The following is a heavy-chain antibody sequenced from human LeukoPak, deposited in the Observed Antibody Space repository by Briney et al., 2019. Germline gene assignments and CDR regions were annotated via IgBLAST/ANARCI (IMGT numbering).Heavy chain of an antibody. J-gene: IGHJ3*02. Sequence: GGSLRLSCAASGFSVHDNYMIWVRQAPGKGLEGVSVILSGGATYNADSVKGRFTISRDNSKNTLDIQMNNLRAEDTALYYCARYYDGSGRTPGGIDIWGQGTMVTVSS. CDR1: GFSVHDNY. D-gene: IGHD3-22*01. CDR2: ILSGGAT. CDR3: ARYYDGSGRTPGGIDI. V-gene: IGHV3-53*01.